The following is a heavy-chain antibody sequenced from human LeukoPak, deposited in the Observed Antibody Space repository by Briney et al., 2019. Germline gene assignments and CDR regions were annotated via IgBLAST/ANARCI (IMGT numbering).Heavy chain of an antibody. Sequence: GGSLRLSCAASGFTFSSYWMHWVRQAPGKGLVWVSRVNSDGTGTTYADSVEGRFTISRDNAKNTVYLQMHSLRAEDTAIYYCIRTLVVATSPYMDVWGKGTTVTVSS. CDR1: GFTFSSYW. V-gene: IGHV3-74*01. J-gene: IGHJ6*03. CDR3: IRTLVVATSPYMDV. D-gene: IGHD5-12*01. CDR2: VNSDGTGT.